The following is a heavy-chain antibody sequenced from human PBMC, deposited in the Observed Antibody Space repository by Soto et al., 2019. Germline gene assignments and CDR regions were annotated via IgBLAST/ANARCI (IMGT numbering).Heavy chain of an antibody. D-gene: IGHD3-22*01. CDR2: ISYSGNT. CDR3: ARDGYDSSGHYPFHYFGMDV. Sequence: WTWLRQHPRKGLEWIGYISYSGNTYYRPSLRSRVTISLDTPKNRFSLRLSSVTAADTAVYYCARDGYDSSGHYPFHYFGMDVWGQGTTVTVSS. J-gene: IGHJ6*02. V-gene: IGHV4-31*02.